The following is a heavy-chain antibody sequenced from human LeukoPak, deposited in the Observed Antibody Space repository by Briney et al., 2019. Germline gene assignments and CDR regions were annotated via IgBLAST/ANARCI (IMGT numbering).Heavy chain of an antibody. CDR1: GGSISSYY. CDR2: IYTSGST. CDR3: ARDQLASGSPTLKEEYYFDN. Sequence: SETLSLTCTVSGGSISSYYWSWIRQPAGKGLEWIGRIYTSGSTNYNPSLKSRVTMSVDTSTNDFSLKLSSVTAADTAVYYCARDQLASGSPTLKEEYYFDNCGQGTLGTVSS. D-gene: IGHD1-26*01. V-gene: IGHV4-4*07. J-gene: IGHJ4*02.